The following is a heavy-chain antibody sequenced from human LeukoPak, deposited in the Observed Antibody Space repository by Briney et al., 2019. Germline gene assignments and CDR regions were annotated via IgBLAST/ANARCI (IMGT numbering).Heavy chain of an antibody. J-gene: IGHJ5*02. CDR2: IYTSGST. Sequence: SETLSLTCTVSGASISSGSYYWSWIRQPAGKGLEWIGRIYTSGSTNYNPSLKSRVTISVDKSKNQFSLKLSSVTAADTAVYYCASALGYCSGGSCVGIWFDPWGQGTLVTVSS. D-gene: IGHD2-15*01. V-gene: IGHV4-61*02. CDR1: GASISSGSYY. CDR3: ASALGYCSGGSCVGIWFDP.